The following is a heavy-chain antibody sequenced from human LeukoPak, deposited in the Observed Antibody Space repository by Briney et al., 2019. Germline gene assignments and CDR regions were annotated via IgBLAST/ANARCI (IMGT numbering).Heavy chain of an antibody. D-gene: IGHD3-10*01. J-gene: IGHJ4*02. CDR2: ICSSSSYT. CDR3: ARVPRITMVRGVIMAYYFDY. Sequence: PGGALRLSCAASGFALSDYYMSWIRQAPGKGLEWVSYICSSSSYTNYADSVKGRFTISRDNAKNSLYLQMNSLRAEDTAVYYCARVPRITMVRGVIMAYYFDYWGQGTLVTVSS. CDR1: GFALSDYY. V-gene: IGHV3-11*05.